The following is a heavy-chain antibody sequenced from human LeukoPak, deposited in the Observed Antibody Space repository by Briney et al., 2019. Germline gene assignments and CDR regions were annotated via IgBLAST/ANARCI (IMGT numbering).Heavy chain of an antibody. CDR2: ISGSGGST. Sequence: GGSLRLSCAASGFTFSSYAMSWVRQAPGKGLEWVSAISGSGGSTYYADSVKGRFTISRDNAKNSLYLQMNSLRDEDTALYYCARVWGSGSYFLGRLDYWGQGTLVTVSS. D-gene: IGHD3-10*01. CDR3: ARVWGSGSYFLGRLDY. V-gene: IGHV3-23*01. CDR1: GFTFSSYA. J-gene: IGHJ4*02.